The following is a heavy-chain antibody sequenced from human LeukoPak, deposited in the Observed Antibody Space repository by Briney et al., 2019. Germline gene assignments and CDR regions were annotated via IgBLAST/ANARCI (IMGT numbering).Heavy chain of an antibody. D-gene: IGHD2-2*01. CDR2: IIPILGIA. CDR3: ASPDVFVVVHAFDI. Sequence: ASVKVSCKASGGTFSSYAISWVRQAPGQGLEWMGRIIPILGIANYAQKFQGRVTITADKSTSTAYMELSSLRSGDTAVYYCASPDVFVVVHAFDIWGQGTMVTVSS. V-gene: IGHV1-69*04. CDR1: GGTFSSYA. J-gene: IGHJ3*02.